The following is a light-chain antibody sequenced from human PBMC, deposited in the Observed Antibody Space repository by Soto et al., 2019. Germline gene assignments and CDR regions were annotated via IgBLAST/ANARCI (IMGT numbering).Light chain of an antibody. V-gene: IGLV2-14*01. Sequence: QSALTQPASVSGSPGQSITVSCIGTSSDVGGYNYVSWYQQHPGKAPKLMIHDVSDRPSGVANRFSASKSVNTATLTISGLQADDEAYYYCSSYASGNTQVFGGGTKLTVL. J-gene: IGLJ2*01. CDR1: SSDVGGYNY. CDR3: SSYASGNTQV. CDR2: DVS.